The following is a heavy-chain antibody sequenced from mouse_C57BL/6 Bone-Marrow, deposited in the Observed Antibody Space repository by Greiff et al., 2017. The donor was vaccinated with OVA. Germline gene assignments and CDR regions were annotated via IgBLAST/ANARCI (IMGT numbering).Heavy chain of an antibody. CDR2: ISNGGGST. V-gene: IGHV5-12*01. D-gene: IGHD2-4*01. CDR3: ARGMITTRYYAMDY. J-gene: IGHJ4*01. CDR1: GFTFSDYY. Sequence: EVQGVESGGGLVQPGGSLKLSCAASGFTFSDYYMYWVRQTPEKRLEWVAYISNGGGSTYYPDTVKGRFTISRDNAKNTLYLQMSRLKSEDTAMYYCARGMITTRYYAMDYWGQGTSVTVSS.